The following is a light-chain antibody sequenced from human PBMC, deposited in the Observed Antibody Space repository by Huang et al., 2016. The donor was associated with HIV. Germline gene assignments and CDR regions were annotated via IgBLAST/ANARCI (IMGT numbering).Light chain of an antibody. J-gene: IGKJ5*01. CDR3: QQRDT. V-gene: IGKV3-11*01. CDR1: QIVSRN. CDR2: DAS. Sequence: EIVLTQSPATLSLSPGERATLSCRASQIVSRNLGWYQQKFGQAPRLFIYDASTRATGIPARFSGSGAGTNFTLTISSLEPEDCAVYYCQQRDTFGPGTRLEIK.